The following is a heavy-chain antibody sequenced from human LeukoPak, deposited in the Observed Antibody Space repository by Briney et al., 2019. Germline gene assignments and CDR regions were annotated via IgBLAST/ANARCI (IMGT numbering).Heavy chain of an antibody. D-gene: IGHD6-19*01. CDR2: INPNSGGA. CDR1: GNTFIGNY. CDR3: VTRSYTSGWPT. Sequence: GASVKVSCKASGNTFIGNYIHWVRQARGQGLEWMGWINPNSGGANYAQRFQGRVTMTRDTSVTTAFLDLDRLTSDDTAVYYCVTRSYTSGWPTWGQGTLVTVSS. V-gene: IGHV1-2*02. J-gene: IGHJ5*02.